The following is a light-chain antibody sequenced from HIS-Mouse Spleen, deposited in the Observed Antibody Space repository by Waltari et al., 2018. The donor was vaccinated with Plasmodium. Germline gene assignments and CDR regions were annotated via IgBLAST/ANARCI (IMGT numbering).Light chain of an antibody. CDR2: GAS. CDR3: QQYGSSPYT. CDR1: QSGSSN. V-gene: IGKV3-15*01. J-gene: IGKJ2*01. Sequence: EIVMTQSPATLSVSPGERATLSCRASQSGSSNLAWYQQKPGQAPRLLIYGASTRATGIPARFSGSGSGTEFTLTISSLQSEDFAVYYCQQYGSSPYTFGQGTKLEIK.